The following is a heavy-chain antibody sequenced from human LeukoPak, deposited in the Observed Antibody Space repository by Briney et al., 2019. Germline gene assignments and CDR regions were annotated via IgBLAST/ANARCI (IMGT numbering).Heavy chain of an antibody. D-gene: IGHD3-10*01. J-gene: IGHJ4*02. CDR2: ISAYNGNT. V-gene: IGHV1-18*04. CDR1: GYTFTSNY. CDR3: ARSRFGYGSGSYGPGFGVAFDY. Sequence: ASVKVSCTASGYTFTSNYIHWVRQAPGQGLEWMGWISAYNGNTNYAQKLQGRVTMTTDTSSSTAYMELRSLRSDDTAVYYCARSRFGYGSGSYGPGFGVAFDYWGQGTLVTVSS.